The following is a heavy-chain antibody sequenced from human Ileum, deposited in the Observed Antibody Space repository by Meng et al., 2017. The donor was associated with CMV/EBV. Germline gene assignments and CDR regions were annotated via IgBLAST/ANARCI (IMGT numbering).Heavy chain of an antibody. CDR1: GGAMSSTC. CDR2: VCYNGIT. D-gene: IGHD6-13*01. Sequence: QVLMQGAGPGLVKPAEPLSLTCAVSGGAMSSTCWSWIRQPPGKGLEWIGYVCYNGITDYNPSLKSRITISGDTSKNQFSLQVTSVTAADTAMYYCALRGLAAGTLQQWGQGTLVTVSS. J-gene: IGHJ1*01. V-gene: IGHV4-59*01. CDR3: ALRGLAAGTLQQ.